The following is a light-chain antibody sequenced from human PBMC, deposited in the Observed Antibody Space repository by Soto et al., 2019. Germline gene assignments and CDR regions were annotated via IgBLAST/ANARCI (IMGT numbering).Light chain of an antibody. CDR3: QQYNSYS. Sequence: DIQMTQSPSTLSASVGDRVTITCRASQSISSWLAWYQQKPGKAPKLLIYMASSLESGVPSRFSGSGSGTEFTLTISSLQPDDFATYYCQQYNSYSFGGGTKVDIK. V-gene: IGKV1-5*03. CDR1: QSISSW. CDR2: MAS. J-gene: IGKJ4*01.